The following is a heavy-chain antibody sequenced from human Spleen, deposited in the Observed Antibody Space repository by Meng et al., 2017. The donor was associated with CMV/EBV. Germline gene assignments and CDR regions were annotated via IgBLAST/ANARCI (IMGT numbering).Heavy chain of an antibody. CDR1: GFSVSNNY. D-gene: IGHD5-18*01. CDR2: IYTGGST. J-gene: IGHJ4*02. CDR3: AKRAVQLSDYFDY. V-gene: IGHV3-53*01. Sequence: GGSLRLSCAASGFSVSNNYMSWVRQAPGKGLEWVSVIYTGGSTYYADSVKGRFTISRDNSKNTLYLQMNSLRAEDTAVYYCAKRAVQLSDYFDYWGQGTLVTVSS.